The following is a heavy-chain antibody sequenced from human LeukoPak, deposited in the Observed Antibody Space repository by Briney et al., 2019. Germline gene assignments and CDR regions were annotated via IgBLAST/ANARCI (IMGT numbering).Heavy chain of an antibody. CDR3: ARSNGKYQLPINY. CDR1: GGSISSGDYY. Sequence: SETLSLTCTVSGGSISSGDYYWRWIRQPPGKGLEWIGYIYYSGSTYYNPSLKSRVTISVDTSKNQFSLKLSSVTAADTAVYYCARSNGKYQLPINYWGQGTLVTVSS. V-gene: IGHV4-30-4*08. J-gene: IGHJ4*02. CDR2: IYYSGST. D-gene: IGHD2-2*01.